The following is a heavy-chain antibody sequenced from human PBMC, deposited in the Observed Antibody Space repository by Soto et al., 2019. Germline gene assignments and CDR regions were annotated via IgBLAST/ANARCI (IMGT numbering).Heavy chain of an antibody. CDR1: GYNFGAYW. J-gene: IGHJ4*02. CDR2: IFPGDSDT. V-gene: IGHV5-51*01. Sequence: GESLKISCQGSGYNFGAYWIGWVRQMPGKGLEWMGIIFPGDSDTRYRPSFQGQVTISVDRSINTAYLQWSSLKASDTAMYFCARGGIIGTRPDYWGQGPKVTVSS. D-gene: IGHD1-7*01. CDR3: ARGGIIGTRPDY.